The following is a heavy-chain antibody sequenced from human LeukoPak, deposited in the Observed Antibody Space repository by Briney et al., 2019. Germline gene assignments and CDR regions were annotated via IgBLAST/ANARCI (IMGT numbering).Heavy chain of an antibody. J-gene: IGHJ4*02. Sequence: ASVKVSCKASGYTVTSYGIGWVRQAPGQGLEWMRGICAYNGNTNYAQKLQGRVTMTTDTSTSTAYMELRSLRSDDTAVYYCARDKGSNWKDVRAFDYWGQGTLVTVSS. V-gene: IGHV1-18*04. D-gene: IGHD1-1*01. CDR1: GYTVTSYG. CDR3: ARDKGSNWKDVRAFDY. CDR2: ICAYNGNT.